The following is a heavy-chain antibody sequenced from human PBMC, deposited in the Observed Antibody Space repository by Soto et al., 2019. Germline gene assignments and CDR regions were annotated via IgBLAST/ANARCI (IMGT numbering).Heavy chain of an antibody. J-gene: IGHJ4*02. CDR1: GGTFSSYT. D-gene: IGHD2-15*01. CDR3: ARGYCSGGSCPYYFDY. Sequence: QVQLVQSGAEVKKPGSSVKVSCKASGGTFSSYTISWVXXAPGQGLEWMGRIIPILGIANYAQKFQGRVTITADKSTSTAYMELSSLRSEDTAVYYCARGYCSGGSCPYYFDYWGQGTLVTVSS. V-gene: IGHV1-69*02. CDR2: IIPILGIA.